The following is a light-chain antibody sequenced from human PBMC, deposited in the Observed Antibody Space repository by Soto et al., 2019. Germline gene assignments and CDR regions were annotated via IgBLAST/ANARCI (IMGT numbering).Light chain of an antibody. CDR2: EVS. CDR1: SSDVGSYNY. J-gene: IGLJ2*01. CDR3: SSYSTTSSPHVL. Sequence: QSALTQPASVSGSPGQSITISCTGTSSDVGSYNYVSWYQQHPGKAPKLMIYEVSDRPSGISSRFSGSKSGNTASLTISGLQTEDEADYYCSSYSTTSSPHVLFGGGTKLTVL. V-gene: IGLV2-14*01.